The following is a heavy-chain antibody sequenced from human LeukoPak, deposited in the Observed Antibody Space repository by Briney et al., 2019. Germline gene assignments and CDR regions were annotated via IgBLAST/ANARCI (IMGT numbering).Heavy chain of an antibody. CDR1: GGSISSYY. V-gene: IGHV4-59*08. Sequence: SETLSLTCTVSGGSISSYYWSWIRQPPGKGLEWIGYIYYSGSTNYNPSLKSRVTISVDTSKNQFSLKLSSVTAADTAVYYCATIAAARTYWGQGTLVTVSS. CDR3: ATIAAARTY. D-gene: IGHD6-13*01. CDR2: IYYSGST. J-gene: IGHJ4*02.